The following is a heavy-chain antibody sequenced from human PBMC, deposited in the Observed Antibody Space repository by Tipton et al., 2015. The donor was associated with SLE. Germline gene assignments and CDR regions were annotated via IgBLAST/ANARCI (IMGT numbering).Heavy chain of an antibody. CDR1: GGSISSSSYY. Sequence: TLSLTCTVSGGSISSSSYYWGWIRQPPGKGLEWIGSIYYSGSTYYNPSLKSRVTISVDTSKNQFSLKLSSVTAADTAVYYCARGRSYYDFWSGYYNYWGQGTLVTVSS. D-gene: IGHD3-3*01. J-gene: IGHJ4*02. CDR3: ARGRSYYDFWSGYYNY. V-gene: IGHV4-39*07. CDR2: IYYSGST.